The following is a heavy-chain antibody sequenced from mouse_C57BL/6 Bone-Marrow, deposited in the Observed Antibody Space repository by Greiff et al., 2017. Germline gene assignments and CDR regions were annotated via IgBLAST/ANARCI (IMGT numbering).Heavy chain of an antibody. CDR1: GFTFSSYA. J-gene: IGHJ3*01. V-gene: IGHV5-4*03. CDR3: GRDSNLRFAY. D-gene: IGHD2-5*01. Sequence: EVKLMESGGGLVKPGGSLKLSCAASGFTFSSYAMSWVRQTPEKRLEWVATISDGGSYTYYPDNVKGRFTISRDNAKNNLYLQMSHLKSEDTAMYYCGRDSNLRFAYWGQGTLVTVSA. CDR2: ISDGGSYT.